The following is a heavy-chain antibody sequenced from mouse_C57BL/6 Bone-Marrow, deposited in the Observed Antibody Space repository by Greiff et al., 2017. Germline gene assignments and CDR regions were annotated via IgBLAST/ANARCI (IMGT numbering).Heavy chain of an antibody. J-gene: IGHJ4*01. D-gene: IGHD1-1*01. CDR2: INPNNGGT. V-gene: IGHV1-26*01. CDR3: AREGYYYGSSPYYYAMDY. Sequence: EVQLQQSGPELVKPGASVKISCKASGYTFTDYYMNWVKQSHGKSLEWIGDINPNNGGTSYNQKFKGKATLTVDQSSSTAYMELRSLTSGDSAVXYCAREGYYYGSSPYYYAMDYWGQGTSGTVSS. CDR1: GYTFTDYY.